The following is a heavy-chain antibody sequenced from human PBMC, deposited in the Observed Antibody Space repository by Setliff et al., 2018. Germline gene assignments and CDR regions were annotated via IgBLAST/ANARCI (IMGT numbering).Heavy chain of an antibody. CDR2: ISA. J-gene: IGHJ4*02. Sequence: GASVKVSCKASGYTFTSYGINWVRQAPGQGLEWMGWISAYARKFQGRVTMTTDTPTNTAYMELRSLRSDDTAVYYCARGPPDFVVVPAAAKFDYWGPGTLVTVSS. V-gene: IGHV1-18*01. CDR1: GYTFTSYG. D-gene: IGHD2-2*01. CDR3: ARGPPDFVVVPAAAKFDY.